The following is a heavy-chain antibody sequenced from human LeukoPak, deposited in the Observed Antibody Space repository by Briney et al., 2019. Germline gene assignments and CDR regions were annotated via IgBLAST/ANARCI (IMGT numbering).Heavy chain of an antibody. CDR1: EFTFSNYG. Sequence: GGSLRLSCAASEFTFSNYGMHWVRQAPGKGLEWVAFIRSDGTNEFYADSVRGRLTISRDNSKNTLYVEMNSLTTEDTAVYYCVKEGEGAFDLWGQGTMVTVSS. CDR3: VKEGEGAFDL. CDR2: IRSDGTNE. V-gene: IGHV3-30*02. J-gene: IGHJ3*01.